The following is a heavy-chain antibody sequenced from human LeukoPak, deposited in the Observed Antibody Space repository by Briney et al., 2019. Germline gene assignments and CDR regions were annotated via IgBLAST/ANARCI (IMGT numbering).Heavy chain of an antibody. V-gene: IGHV1-69*05. D-gene: IGHD2-15*01. CDR3: ARGDDCSGGSCYQRPFDY. J-gene: IGHJ4*02. Sequence: GASVKVSCKASGGTLSSYAISWVRQAPGQGLEWMGGIIPIFGTANYAQKFQGRVTITTDESTSTAYMELSSLRSEDTAVYYCARGDDCSGGSCYQRPFDYWGQGTLVTVSS. CDR1: GGTLSSYA. CDR2: IIPIFGTA.